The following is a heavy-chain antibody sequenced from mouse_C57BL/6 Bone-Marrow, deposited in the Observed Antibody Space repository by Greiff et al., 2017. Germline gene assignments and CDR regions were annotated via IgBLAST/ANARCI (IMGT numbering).Heavy chain of an antibody. CDR2: IHPNSGST. Sequence: QVQLQQPGAELVKPGASVKLSCKASGYTFTSYWTHWVKQRPGQGLEWIGMIHPNSGSTNYNEKFKSKATLTVDKSSSTAYMQLSSLTSEDSAVYYCARRGGSLYYYAMDYWGQGTSVTVSS. V-gene: IGHV1-64*01. D-gene: IGHD1-1*01. CDR1: GYTFTSYW. CDR3: ARRGGSLYYYAMDY. J-gene: IGHJ4*01.